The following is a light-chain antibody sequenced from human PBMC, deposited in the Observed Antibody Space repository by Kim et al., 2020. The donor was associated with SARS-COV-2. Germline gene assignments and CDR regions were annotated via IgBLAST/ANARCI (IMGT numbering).Light chain of an antibody. CDR1: SSDIGGYNY. J-gene: IGLJ1*01. CDR3: CSFAGTYNYYV. V-gene: IGLV2-11*01. Sequence: QSALTQPRSVSGSPGQSVTIPCTGSSSDIGGYNYVSWYQQHPGKAPKLLIFDVSKRPSGVPGRFSGSKSGNTASLTVSGLQVEDEADYFCCSFAGTYNYYVFGSGTKVTVL. CDR2: DVS.